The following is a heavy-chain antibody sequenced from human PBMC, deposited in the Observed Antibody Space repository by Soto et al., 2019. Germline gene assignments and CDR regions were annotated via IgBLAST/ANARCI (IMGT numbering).Heavy chain of an antibody. V-gene: IGHV3-74*02. CDR1: GFTFSSYW. CDR3: TRAGSYRSDY. Sequence: EVQLLESGGGLEQPGGSLRLSCAASGFTFSSYWLHWVRQAPGKGLEWVSRINTDGTSTSYADSLKGRFTISRDNAKNTLYLQMNSLRAEDTAVYYCTRAGSYRSDYWGQGTLVTVSS. D-gene: IGHD3-10*01. J-gene: IGHJ4*02. CDR2: INTDGTST.